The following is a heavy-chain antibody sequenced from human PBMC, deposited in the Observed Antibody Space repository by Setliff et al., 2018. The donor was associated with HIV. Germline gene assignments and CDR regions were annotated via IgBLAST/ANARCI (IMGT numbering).Heavy chain of an antibody. CDR3: ARDNSYYYGSGSHYWYGMDV. CDR2: LHLSGDT. Sequence: PSATLSLTCTVSGDSINSGTYYWSWLRQPAGKGLEWIGRLHLSGDTNYNPSLKRRVTMSIDTSKNQFSLKLSSVTAADTAVYYCARDNSYYYGSGSHYWYGMDVWGQGTTVTVSS. CDR1: GDSINSGTYY. V-gene: IGHV4-61*02. D-gene: IGHD3-10*01. J-gene: IGHJ6*01.